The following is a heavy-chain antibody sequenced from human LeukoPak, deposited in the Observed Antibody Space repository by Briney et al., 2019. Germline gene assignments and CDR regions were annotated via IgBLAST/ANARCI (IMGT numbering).Heavy chain of an antibody. Sequence: GGSLRLSCTASEFIFSKYAMTWVRQAPGKGLEWVATINSVDANTHYADSVRGRFTVSRDNSKNTLYLQMSRVRAEDTAVYYCAKQFLDANWGQGTLVAVS. CDR1: EFIFSKYA. D-gene: IGHD1-1*01. CDR2: INSVDANT. J-gene: IGHJ4*02. CDR3: AKQFLDAN. V-gene: IGHV3-23*01.